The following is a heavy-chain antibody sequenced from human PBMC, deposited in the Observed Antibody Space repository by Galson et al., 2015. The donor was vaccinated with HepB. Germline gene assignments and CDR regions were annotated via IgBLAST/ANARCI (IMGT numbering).Heavy chain of an antibody. CDR2: INPNSGGT. J-gene: IGHJ5*02. CDR1: GYTFTGYY. CDR3: ARETIVGATRALNWFDP. D-gene: IGHD1-26*01. V-gene: IGHV1-2*02. Sequence: SVKVSCKASGYTFTGYYMHWVRQAPGQGLEWMGWINPNSGGTNYAQKFQGRVTMTRDTSISTAYMELSRLRSDDTAVYYCARETIVGATRALNWFDPWGQGTLVTVSS.